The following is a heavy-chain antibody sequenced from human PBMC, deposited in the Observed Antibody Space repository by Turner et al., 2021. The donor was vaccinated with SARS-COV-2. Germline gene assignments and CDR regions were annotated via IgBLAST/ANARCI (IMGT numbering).Heavy chain of an antibody. CDR1: GGTFSSYA. CDR2: IIPIFGRA. CDR3: ARSWRMSNSDFDY. J-gene: IGHJ4*02. V-gene: IGHV1-69*06. D-gene: IGHD6-13*01. Sequence: QVQLVQSGAEVKKPGSSVKVSCKASGGTFSSYAISWVRQAPGQGLEGMGGIIPIFGRANYAQKFEGRVTITADKSTSTAYMELSSLRSDDTAVYYCARSWRMSNSDFDYWGQGTLVTVSS.